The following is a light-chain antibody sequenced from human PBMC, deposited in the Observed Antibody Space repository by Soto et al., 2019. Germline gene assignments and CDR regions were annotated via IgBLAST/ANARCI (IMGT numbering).Light chain of an antibody. CDR1: QSISSW. CDR2: KAS. J-gene: IGKJ1*01. V-gene: IGKV1-5*03. Sequence: IQMTQSPSTLSASVGDRVTITCRASQSISSWLAWYQQKPGKAPKLLIYKASSLESGVPSRFSGSGSGTEFTLTISSLQPDDFATYYCQQYKSYLWTFGQGTNVDIK. CDR3: QQYKSYLWT.